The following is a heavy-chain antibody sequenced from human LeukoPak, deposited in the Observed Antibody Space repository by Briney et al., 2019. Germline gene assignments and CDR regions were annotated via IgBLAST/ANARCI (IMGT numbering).Heavy chain of an antibody. J-gene: IGHJ6*03. D-gene: IGHD6-13*01. V-gene: IGHV3-30*04. CDR3: AREGYSSSWRYYYYYYMDV. Sequence: PGGSLRLSCAASGFTFSSYAMHWVRQAPGKGLEWVAVISYDGSNKYYADSVKGRFTISRDNAKNTLYLQMNSLRAEDTAVYYCAREGYSSSWRYYYYYYMDVWGKGTTVTVSS. CDR2: ISYDGSNK. CDR1: GFTFSSYA.